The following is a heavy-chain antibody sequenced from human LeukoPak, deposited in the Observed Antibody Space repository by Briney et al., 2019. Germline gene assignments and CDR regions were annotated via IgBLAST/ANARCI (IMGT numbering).Heavy chain of an antibody. CDR2: ISSSSTI. D-gene: IGHD3-9*01. J-gene: IGHJ1*01. CDR3: ARDILTGSQSRFQH. V-gene: IGHV3-48*04. Sequence: GGSLRLSCAASGFTFSSYSTTWVRQAPGKGLEWVSYISSSSTIYYADSVKGRFTISRDNAKNSLYLQMNSLRAEDTAVYYCARDILTGSQSRFQHWGQGTLVTVSS. CDR1: GFTFSSYS.